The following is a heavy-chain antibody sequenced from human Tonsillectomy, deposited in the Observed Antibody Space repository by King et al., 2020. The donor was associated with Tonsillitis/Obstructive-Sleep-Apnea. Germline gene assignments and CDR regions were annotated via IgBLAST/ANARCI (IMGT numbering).Heavy chain of an antibody. D-gene: IGHD3-22*01. J-gene: IGHJ6*01. CDR2: ISGSGGST. Sequence: VQLVESGGGLVQPGGSLRLSCAASGFTFSSYAMSWVRQAPGKGLEWVSAISGSGGSTYYADSVRGRFTISRDNSKNTLYLQMNSLRAEDTAVYYCAKATDSSGTPFFGMDVGGQGTTVTVSS. V-gene: IGHV3-23*04. CDR1: GFTFSSYA. CDR3: AKATDSSGTPFFGMDV.